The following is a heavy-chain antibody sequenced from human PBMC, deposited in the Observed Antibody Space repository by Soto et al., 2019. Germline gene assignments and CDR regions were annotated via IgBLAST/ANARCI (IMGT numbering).Heavy chain of an antibody. CDR1: EFTFAKYW. D-gene: IGHD4-17*01. J-gene: IGHJ6*01. V-gene: IGHV3-74*01. Sequence: GGSLLVSCGFSEFTFAKYWMHWVRQAPGKGLVWVARIEADGTTQTYADSVEGRFTISRDNAKNTLYLHMNSLRAEDTAVHYCGRQAALREKVDFRGQGTTVTVSS. CDR2: IEADGTTQ. CDR3: GRQAALREKVDF.